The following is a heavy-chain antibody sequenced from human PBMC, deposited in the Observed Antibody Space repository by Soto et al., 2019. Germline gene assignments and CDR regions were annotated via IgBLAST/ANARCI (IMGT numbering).Heavy chain of an antibody. J-gene: IGHJ4*02. V-gene: IGHV4-39*01. Sequence: QLQLQESGPGLVKPSETLSLTCTVSGGSISTSSYYWGWIRQPPGKGLEWIGSIFYSGRTYYNPSLKSRVTISVDTSTNQSSLRLSSVTAADTAVYYCARSYSGYDLLYYFDYWGQGTLVTVSS. D-gene: IGHD5-12*01. CDR1: GGSISTSSYY. CDR3: ARSYSGYDLLYYFDY. CDR2: IFYSGRT.